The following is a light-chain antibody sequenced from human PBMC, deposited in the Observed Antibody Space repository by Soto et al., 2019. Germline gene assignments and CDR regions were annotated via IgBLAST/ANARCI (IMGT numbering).Light chain of an antibody. CDR2: DAS. J-gene: IGKJ1*01. Sequence: EIVTTQSPATLSVSPGERATLSCRASQSVSSYLAWYQQKPGQAPRLLIYDASNRATGIPARFSGSGSGTDFTLTISSLEPEDFAVYYCQQYGSSPPWTFGQGTKVDIK. CDR1: QSVSSY. V-gene: IGKV3-11*01. CDR3: QQYGSSPPWT.